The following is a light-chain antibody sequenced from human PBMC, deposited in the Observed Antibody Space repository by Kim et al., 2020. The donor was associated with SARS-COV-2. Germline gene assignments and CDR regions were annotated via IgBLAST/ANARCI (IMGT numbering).Light chain of an antibody. CDR2: AAS. J-gene: IGKJ1*01. Sequence: GDRVTITCRASQSISNYLNWYQQKPGKAPNLLIYAASSLQSGVPSKFSGSGSGTDFTLTISSLQPEDSATYYCQQSYSHPWTFGQGTKV. V-gene: IGKV1-39*01. CDR1: QSISNY. CDR3: QQSYSHPWT.